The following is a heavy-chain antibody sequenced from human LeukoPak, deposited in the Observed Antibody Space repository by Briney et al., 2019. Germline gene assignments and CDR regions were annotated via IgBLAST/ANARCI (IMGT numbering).Heavy chain of an antibody. V-gene: IGHV3-7*03. Sequence: GGSLRPSCAASTFTFSNYWMSWVRQAPGKGLEWVANIKQDGSEKYYVDSVKGRFTISRDNAKTSLYLQMNSLRAEDTAVYYCARLGYCSSTSCSLYGMDVWGQGTTVTVSS. CDR1: TFTFSNYW. CDR2: IKQDGSEK. CDR3: ARLGYCSSTSCSLYGMDV. D-gene: IGHD2-2*01. J-gene: IGHJ6*02.